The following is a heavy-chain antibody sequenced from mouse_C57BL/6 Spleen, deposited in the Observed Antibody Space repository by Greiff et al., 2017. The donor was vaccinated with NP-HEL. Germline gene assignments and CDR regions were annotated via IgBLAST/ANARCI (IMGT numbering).Heavy chain of an antibody. CDR1: GYAFSSSW. D-gene: IGHD1-1*01. CDR3: AREGIYYYGSSYDYYAMDY. V-gene: IGHV1-82*01. Sequence: VKLVESGPELVKPGASVKISCKASGYAFSSSWMNWVKQRPGKGLEWIGRIYPGDGDTNYNGKFKGKATLTADKSSSTAYMQLSSLTSEDSAVYFCAREGIYYYGSSYDYYAMDYWGQGTSVTVSS. CDR2: IYPGDGDT. J-gene: IGHJ4*01.